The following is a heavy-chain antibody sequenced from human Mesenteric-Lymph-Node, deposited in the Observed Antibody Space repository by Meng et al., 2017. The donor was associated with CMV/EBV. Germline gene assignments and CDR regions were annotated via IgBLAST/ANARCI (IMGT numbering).Heavy chain of an antibody. J-gene: IGHJ4*02. CDR1: GGSISSSSYC. D-gene: IGHD3-22*01. Sequence: QLQLQESGPGLVKPSETLSLTCTVSGGSISSSSYCWGWIRQPPGKGLEWIGSIYYSGSTYYNPSLKSRVTISVDTSKNQFSLKLSSVTAADTAVYYCARDGDYYDSSGYNPFDYWGQGTLVTVSS. CDR3: ARDGDYYDSSGYNPFDY. V-gene: IGHV4-39*07. CDR2: IYYSGST.